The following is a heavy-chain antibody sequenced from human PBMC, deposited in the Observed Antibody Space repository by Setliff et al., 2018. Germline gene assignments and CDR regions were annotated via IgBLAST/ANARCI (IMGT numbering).Heavy chain of an antibody. J-gene: IGHJ4*01. CDR3: ASGLEFDY. V-gene: IGHV4-39*01. CDR2: IYNSGYT. D-gene: IGHD1-1*01. Sequence: PSETLSLTCSVSGGPFTNTNNYRGWIRQPPGKGLEWIGGIYNSGYTHYKPSLKSRATISVDTSKSQFSLNLSNVTAADTAVYYCASGLEFDYWGPGSLVTVYS. CDR1: GGPFTNTNNY.